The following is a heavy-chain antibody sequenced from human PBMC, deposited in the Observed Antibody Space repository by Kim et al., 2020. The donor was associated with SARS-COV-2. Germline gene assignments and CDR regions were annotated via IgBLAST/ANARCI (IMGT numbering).Heavy chain of an antibody. Sequence: YYNPSLKSRVTISVDTSTNQFSLKLSSVTAADTAVYYWAREDGSGSYYPKWGQGTLVTVSS. J-gene: IGHJ4*02. V-gene: IGHV4-30-2*05. CDR3: AREDGSGSYYPK. D-gene: IGHD3-10*01.